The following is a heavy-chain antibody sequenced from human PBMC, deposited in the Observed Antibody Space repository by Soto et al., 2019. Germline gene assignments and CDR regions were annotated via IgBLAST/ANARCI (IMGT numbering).Heavy chain of an antibody. CDR1: RFTFSIYS. CDR3: AGVPGYYDSSGFIGFDS. CDR2: IRSRSSYI. Sequence: PGGSLSLSSAASRFTFSIYSMNLVRPAPGKGVEWVSSIRSRSSYIYYADSVKTRLTISKDTSKNQVVLTMTNMDPVDTATYYCAGVPGYYDSSGFIGFDSWGQGNLVTFAS. V-gene: IGHV3-21*03. J-gene: IGHJ4*02. D-gene: IGHD3-22*01.